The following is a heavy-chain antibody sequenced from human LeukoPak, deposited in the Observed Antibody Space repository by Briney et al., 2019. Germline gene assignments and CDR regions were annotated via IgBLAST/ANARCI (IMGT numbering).Heavy chain of an antibody. CDR2: ISASGGST. CDR1: GFMFSSYA. J-gene: IGHJ4*02. Sequence: GGSLRLSCATSGFMFSSYAMNWVRQGPGKRLEWVSTISASGGSTFYADSMKGRFTISRHNSKNTLYLQMNSLRAEDTAVYFCAKDFDSGSFGDYWGQGTQVTVSS. V-gene: IGHV3-23*01. CDR3: AKDFDSGSFGDY. D-gene: IGHD3-10*01.